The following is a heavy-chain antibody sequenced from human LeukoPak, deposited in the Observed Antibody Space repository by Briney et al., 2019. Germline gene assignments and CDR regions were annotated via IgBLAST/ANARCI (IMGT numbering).Heavy chain of an antibody. CDR2: IYSSGST. Sequence: GGSLRLSCAASGFTFSSYAMSWVRQAPGKGLDFVAVIYSSGSTYYADSVKGRFTISRDISKNTVYLQMNSLTAEDTAVYYCARGGYSYGVTDYWGQGTLVTVSS. J-gene: IGHJ4*02. V-gene: IGHV3-23*05. CDR3: ARGGYSYGVTDY. D-gene: IGHD5-18*01. CDR1: GFTFSSYA.